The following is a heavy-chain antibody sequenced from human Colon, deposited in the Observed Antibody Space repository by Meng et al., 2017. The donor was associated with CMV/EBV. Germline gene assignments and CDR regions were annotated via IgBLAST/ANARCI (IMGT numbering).Heavy chain of an antibody. V-gene: IGHV4-39*07. Sequence: QVHRQGPGPGPVKPSDTLSLTCTVSGDSISGRSYYWGWIRQPPGKGLEWIASIYYTGNDYHNPSLKSRVTISIDTSNNQFSLRLTSVTAADTAVYYCARMALHWYFDLWGRGALVTVSS. D-gene: IGHD5-24*01. CDR2: IYYTGND. J-gene: IGHJ2*01. CDR1: GDSISGRSYY. CDR3: ARMALHWYFDL.